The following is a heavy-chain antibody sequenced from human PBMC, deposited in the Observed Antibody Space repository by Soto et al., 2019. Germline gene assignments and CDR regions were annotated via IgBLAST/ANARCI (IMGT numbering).Heavy chain of an antibody. CDR3: ARSRGDIVVVLDDGHEGGKSFDP. CDR1: GGSISSGGYY. J-gene: IGHJ5*02. D-gene: IGHD2-2*01. V-gene: IGHV4-31*03. Sequence: PSETLSLTCTVSGGSISSGGYYWSWIRQHPGKGLEWIGYIYYSGSTYYNPSLKSRVTISVDTSKNQFSLKLSSVTAADTAVYYCARSRGDIVVVLDDGHEGGKSFDPCGQGTLLTVS. CDR2: IYYSGST.